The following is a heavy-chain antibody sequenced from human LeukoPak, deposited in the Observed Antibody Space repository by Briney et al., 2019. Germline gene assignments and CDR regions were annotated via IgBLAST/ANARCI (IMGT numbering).Heavy chain of an antibody. V-gene: IGHV3-7*01. CDR1: GFTFSSYW. CDR2: IKQDGSEK. J-gene: IGHJ6*02. D-gene: IGHD6-13*01. CDR3: GRGKGSYSSSWYPFYYYYYGMDV. Sequence: PGGSLRLSCTASGFTFSSYWMSWVRQAPGKGLEWVANIKQDGSEKYYVDSVKGRFTISRDNAKNSLYLQMNSLRAEDTAVYYCGRGKGSYSSSWYPFYYYYYGMDVWGQGTTVTVSS.